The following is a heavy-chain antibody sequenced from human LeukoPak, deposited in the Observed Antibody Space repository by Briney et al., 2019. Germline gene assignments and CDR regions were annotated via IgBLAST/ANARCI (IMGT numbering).Heavy chain of an antibody. V-gene: IGHV3-7*01. Sequence: GGSLRLSRAGSGFTFSEYWMSWARHAPGKGLEWVANIKGDGSEKYHVDSVKGRFTISRDNAKNSLYLQMNSLRAEDTAIYYCAKYRDWGQGTLVTVSS. CDR3: AKYRD. D-gene: IGHD2-2*02. CDR2: IKGDGSEK. J-gene: IGHJ4*02. CDR1: GFTFSEYW.